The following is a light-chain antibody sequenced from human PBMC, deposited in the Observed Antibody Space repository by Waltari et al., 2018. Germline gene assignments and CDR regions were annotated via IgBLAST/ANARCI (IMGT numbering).Light chain of an antibody. Sequence: EIVLTQSPATLSLSPGERATLSCWASQSVSSYLAWYQQKPGQAPRLLIHDASSRATGIPARFSGSGSGTEFTLIISSAEPGDSAVYFCQQRSHWPRPFGQGTKLEV. V-gene: IGKV3-11*01. CDR2: DAS. CDR1: QSVSSY. J-gene: IGKJ2*01. CDR3: QQRSHWPRP.